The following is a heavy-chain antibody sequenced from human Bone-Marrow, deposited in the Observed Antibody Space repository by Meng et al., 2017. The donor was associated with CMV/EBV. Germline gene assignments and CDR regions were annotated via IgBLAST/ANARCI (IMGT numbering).Heavy chain of an antibody. D-gene: IGHD3-22*01. CDR3: ARDYYDSSGYHYYYYGMDV. V-gene: IGHV1-8*01. Sequence: ASVKVSCKASGYTFTSYDINWVRQATGQGLEWMGWMNPNSGNTGYAQKFQGRVTMTRNTSISTAYMELSSLRSADTAVYYCARDYYDSSGYHYYYYGMDVWGQGTTVTVSS. CDR1: GYTFTSYD. J-gene: IGHJ6*02. CDR2: MNPNSGNT.